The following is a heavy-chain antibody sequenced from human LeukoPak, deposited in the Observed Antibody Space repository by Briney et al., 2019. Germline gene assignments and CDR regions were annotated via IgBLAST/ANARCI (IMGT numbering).Heavy chain of an antibody. Sequence: QPGGSLRLSCAASGFTFSTYGMHWVRQAPGKGLEWVAFIRYDGTKKYYADSLKGRFTISRGNSKNTLYLQMNSLRAEDTAVYYCAKISGYYPFEYWGQGTLVTVSS. CDR3: AKISGYYPFEY. J-gene: IGHJ4*02. CDR2: IRYDGTKK. CDR1: GFTFSTYG. V-gene: IGHV3-30*02. D-gene: IGHD3-22*01.